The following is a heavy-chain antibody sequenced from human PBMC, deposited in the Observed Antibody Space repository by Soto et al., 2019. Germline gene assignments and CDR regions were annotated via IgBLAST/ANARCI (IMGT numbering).Heavy chain of an antibody. Sequence: GVLRLSCAASGFTFSSYAMSWVRQAPGKGLEWVSAISGSGGSTYYADSVKGRFTISRDNSKNTLYLQMNSLRAEDTAVYYCAKVLVGATVFDYWGQGTLVTVSS. J-gene: IGHJ4*02. D-gene: IGHD1-26*01. CDR1: GFTFSSYA. V-gene: IGHV3-23*01. CDR2: ISGSGGST. CDR3: AKVLVGATVFDY.